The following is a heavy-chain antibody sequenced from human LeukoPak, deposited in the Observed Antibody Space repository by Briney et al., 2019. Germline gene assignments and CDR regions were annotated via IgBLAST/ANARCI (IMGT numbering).Heavy chain of an antibody. Sequence: GGSLRLSCAASGFAFGTYAMTWVRQAPGKGLEWVSTFSGSGDTTSYYADSVKGRFTIFRDNFKNTLYLQMSSLRADDTAVYYCAKANHYFHWYAMDVWGPGTAVTVSS. D-gene: IGHD1-14*01. V-gene: IGHV3-23*01. CDR3: AKANHYFHWYAMDV. CDR2: FSGSGDTTS. J-gene: IGHJ6*02. CDR1: GFAFGTYA.